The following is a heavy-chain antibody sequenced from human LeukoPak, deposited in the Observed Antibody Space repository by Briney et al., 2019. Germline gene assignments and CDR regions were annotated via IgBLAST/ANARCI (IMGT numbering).Heavy chain of an antibody. CDR1: RDSVSSNSVA. CDR2: TFCRSTWYN. CDR3: ARELYCSAGACSFDY. D-gene: IGHD2-15*01. J-gene: IGHJ4*02. V-gene: IGHV6-1*01. Sequence: SQTLSLTCAISRDSVSSNSVAWNWIRQSPSRGLEWLGRTFCRSTWYNEYAVSVRSRITINPDTSKNQFSLQVNSVTPEDTAVYYCARELYCSAGACSFDYWGQGTLVTVSS.